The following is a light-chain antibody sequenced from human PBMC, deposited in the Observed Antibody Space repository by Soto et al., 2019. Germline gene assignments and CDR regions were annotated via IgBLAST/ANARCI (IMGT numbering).Light chain of an antibody. Sequence: QSALAQPASVSGSPGQSITISCTGTSSDVGGYNYVSWYQHHPGKAPKLVIYEDSNRPSGVSNRFSGSKSGKTASLTISGLQAEDEADYYCHSYIRSNTSGFGTGTKVTV. CDR3: HSYIRSNTSG. V-gene: IGLV2-14*01. CDR1: SSDVGGYNY. J-gene: IGLJ1*01. CDR2: EDS.